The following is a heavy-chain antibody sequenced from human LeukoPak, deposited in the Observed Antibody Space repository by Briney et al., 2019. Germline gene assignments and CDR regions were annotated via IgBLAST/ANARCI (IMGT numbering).Heavy chain of an antibody. Sequence: GGSLRLSCAASGFTFSSYSMNWVRQAPGKGLEWVSSISSSSSYIYYADSAKGRFTISRDNAKNSLYLQMNSLRAEDTALYYCARRRSGTTGTTNYYYYYMDVWGKGTTVTVSS. V-gene: IGHV3-21*04. D-gene: IGHD1-1*01. CDR1: GFTFSSYS. CDR2: ISSSSSYI. J-gene: IGHJ6*03. CDR3: ARRRSGTTGTTNYYYYYMDV.